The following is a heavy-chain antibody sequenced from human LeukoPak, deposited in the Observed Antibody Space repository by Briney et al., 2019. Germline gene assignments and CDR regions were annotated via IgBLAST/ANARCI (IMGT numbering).Heavy chain of an antibody. J-gene: IGHJ4*02. CDR1: GFTFSSYG. D-gene: IGHD4-17*01. V-gene: IGHV3-30*02. CDR3: AKDNYDYGDYDGGDY. CDR2: IRYDGSNK. Sequence: PGGSLRLSCAASGFTFSSYGMHWVRQPPGKGLEWVAFIRYDGSNKYYADSVKGRFTISRVNSRDTLHLQMNSLRAEDTAVYYCAKDNYDYGDYDGGDYWGQGTLVTVSS.